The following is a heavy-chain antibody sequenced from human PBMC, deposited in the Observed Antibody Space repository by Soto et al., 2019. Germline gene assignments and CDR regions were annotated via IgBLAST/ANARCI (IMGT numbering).Heavy chain of an antibody. CDR3: ARALQWFDAFDI. Sequence: LRLYCAASGFTFSSYAMHWVRQAPGKGLEWVAVISYDGSNKYYADSVKGRFTISRDNSKNTLYLQMNSLRAEDTAVYYCARALQWFDAFDIWGQGTMVTVSS. J-gene: IGHJ3*02. V-gene: IGHV3-30-3*01. D-gene: IGHD3-3*01. CDR1: GFTFSSYA. CDR2: ISYDGSNK.